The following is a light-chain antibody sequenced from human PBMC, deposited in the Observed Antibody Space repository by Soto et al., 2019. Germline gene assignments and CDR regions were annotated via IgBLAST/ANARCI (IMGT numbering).Light chain of an antibody. Sequence: QSVLTQPASVSGSPGQSITISCTVTSSDVGAYKYVTWHQQSPGKAPKLILFEVSNRPSGVSSRFSGSRSGNTASLTISGLHPEDEGYYYCSSYATGTTLVFGGGTKVTVL. CDR2: EVS. CDR1: SSDVGAYKY. CDR3: SSYATGTTLV. J-gene: IGLJ2*01. V-gene: IGLV2-14*01.